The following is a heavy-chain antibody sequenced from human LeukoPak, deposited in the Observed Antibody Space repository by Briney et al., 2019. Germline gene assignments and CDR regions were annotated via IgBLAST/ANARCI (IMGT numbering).Heavy chain of an antibody. D-gene: IGHD3-10*01. J-gene: IGHJ5*02. CDR2: IYYSGST. CDR1: GGSISSSSYY. Sequence: PSETLSLTCTVSGGSISSSSYYWGWIRQPPGKGLEWIGSIYYSGSTYYNPSLKSRVTISVDTSKNQFSLKRSSVTAADTAVYYCARHSVPTYYYGSGSYYENWFDPWGQGTLVTVSS. CDR3: ARHSVPTYYYGSGSYYENWFDP. V-gene: IGHV4-39*01.